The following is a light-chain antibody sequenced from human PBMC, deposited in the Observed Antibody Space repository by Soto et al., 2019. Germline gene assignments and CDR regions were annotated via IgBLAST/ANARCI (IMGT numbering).Light chain of an antibody. J-gene: IGLJ1*01. Sequence: QSVLTQPPSVSGAPGQRVTISCTGSSSYIGAGYGVHWYQQLPGTAPKLLIYGNSNRPSGVSDRFSGSKSGTSASLAITGLQPEDEADYYCQSHDSSLSGNDVFGTGTKVTVL. CDR1: SSYIGAGYG. V-gene: IGLV1-40*01. CDR3: QSHDSSLSGNDV. CDR2: GNS.